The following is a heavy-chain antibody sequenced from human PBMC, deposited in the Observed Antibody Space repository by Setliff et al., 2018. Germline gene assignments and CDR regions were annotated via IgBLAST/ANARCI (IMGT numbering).Heavy chain of an antibody. CDR1: GYTFTGHY. CDR2: INPRTGVT. V-gene: IGHV1-2*02. CDR3: ARGTDYHGSGSYWAKDV. D-gene: IGHD3-10*01. Sequence: GASVKVSCKASGYTFTGHYIHWVRQAPGQGLVWMGWINPRTGVTNSAQKFQGRATMTRDTSITTVYMDLSRLKSDDTAVYYCARGTDYHGSGSYWAKDVWGKGTTVTVSS. J-gene: IGHJ6*04.